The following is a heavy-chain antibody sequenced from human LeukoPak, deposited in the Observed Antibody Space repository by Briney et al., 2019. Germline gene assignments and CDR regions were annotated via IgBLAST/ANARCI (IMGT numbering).Heavy chain of an antibody. J-gene: IGHJ4*02. CDR1: GFSFSSSW. V-gene: IGHV3-74*01. CDR3: ATPGSGSYYDY. CDR2: ISEDETST. Sequence: AGGSLRLSCAASGFSFSSSWMHWVRQVPGKGLEWVSRISEDETSTTYAESVKGRFTISRDNAKNTLFLQMNSLRAADTAVYYCATPGSGSYYDYWGQGTLDTVSS. D-gene: IGHD1-26*01.